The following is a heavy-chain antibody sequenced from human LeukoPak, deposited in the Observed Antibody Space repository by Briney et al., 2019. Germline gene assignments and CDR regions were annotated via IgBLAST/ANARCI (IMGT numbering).Heavy chain of an antibody. V-gene: IGHV3-23*01. D-gene: IGHD1/OR15-1a*01. CDR1: GFTFASYA. CDR3: ARRTSYYFPY. J-gene: IGHJ4*02. CDR2: ITGSGDST. Sequence: GGSLRLSCAVSGFTFASYAMSWVRQAPGKGLEWVSTITGSGDSTDYADSVKGRFTISRDNSKNTLYLQMNSLRVEDTAVYYCARRTSYYFPYWGQGALVTVSS.